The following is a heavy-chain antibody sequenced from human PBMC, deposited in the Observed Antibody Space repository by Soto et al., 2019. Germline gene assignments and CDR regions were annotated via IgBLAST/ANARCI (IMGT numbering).Heavy chain of an antibody. V-gene: IGHV3-74*01. J-gene: IGHJ4*02. Sequence: GESLKISCAASGFTFSSYWMHWVRQAPGKGLVWVSRINSDGSSTSYADSVKGRFTISRDNAKNTLYLQMNSLRAEDTAVYYCARDREEMATITGICWGQGTLVTVSS. CDR2: INSDGSST. CDR3: ARDREEMATITGIC. CDR1: GFTFSSYW. D-gene: IGHD5-12*01.